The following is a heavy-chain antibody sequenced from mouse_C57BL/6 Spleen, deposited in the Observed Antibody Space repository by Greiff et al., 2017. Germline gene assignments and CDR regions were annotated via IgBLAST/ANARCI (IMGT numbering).Heavy chain of an antibody. V-gene: IGHV5-17*01. J-gene: IGHJ2*01. Sequence: EVQLVESGGGLVKPGGSLKLSCAASGFTFSDYGMHGVRQAPEKGLEWVAYISSGSSTIYYADTVKGRFTISRDNAKNTLFLQMTSLRSEDTAMYYCARVRGYYFDYWGQGTTLTVSS. CDR3: ARVRGYYFDY. CDR2: ISSGSSTI. CDR1: GFTFSDYG.